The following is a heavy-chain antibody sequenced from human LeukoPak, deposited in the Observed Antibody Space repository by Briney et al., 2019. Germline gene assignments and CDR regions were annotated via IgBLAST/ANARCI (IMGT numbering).Heavy chain of an antibody. D-gene: IGHD3-3*01. Sequence: GSLRLSCIGSGFTFTTYGMHWVRQAPGKGLEWVAFIYYDGNKKFYADSVKGRFTISRDNSKNTVYLQMNTLRTEDTAVFYCVKDQDVVFGYLEHWGQGTLVTVSS. CDR3: VKDQDVVFGYLEH. CDR2: IYYDGNKK. V-gene: IGHV3-30*02. J-gene: IGHJ4*02. CDR1: GFTFTTYG.